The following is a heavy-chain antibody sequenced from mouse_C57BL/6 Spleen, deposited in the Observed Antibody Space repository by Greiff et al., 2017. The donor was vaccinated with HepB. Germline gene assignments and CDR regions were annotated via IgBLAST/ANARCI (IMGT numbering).Heavy chain of an antibody. D-gene: IGHD2-3*01. CDR2: ISYDGSN. CDR1: GYSITSGYY. J-gene: IGHJ2*01. V-gene: IGHV3-6*01. CDR3: AREEGLYDYLDY. Sequence: EVHLVESGPGLVKPSQSLSLTCSVTGYSITSGYYWNWIRQFPGNKLEWMGYISYDGSNNYNPSLKNRISITRDTSKNQFFLKLNSVTTEDTATYYCAREEGLYDYLDYWGQGTTLTVSS.